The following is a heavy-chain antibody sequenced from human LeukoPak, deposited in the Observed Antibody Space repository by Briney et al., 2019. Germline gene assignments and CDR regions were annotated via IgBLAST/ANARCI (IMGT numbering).Heavy chain of an antibody. CDR3: ARELGYCSGGSCYSSYYYGMDV. D-gene: IGHD2-15*01. V-gene: IGHV3-30*03. CDR2: ISYDGSNK. J-gene: IGHJ6*02. Sequence: GGSLRLSCAASGFTFSSYGMHWVRQAPGKGLEWGAVISYDGSNKYYADSVKGRFTISRDNSKNTLYLQMNSLRAEDTAVYYCARELGYCSGGSCYSSYYYGMDVWGQGTTVTVSS. CDR1: GFTFSSYG.